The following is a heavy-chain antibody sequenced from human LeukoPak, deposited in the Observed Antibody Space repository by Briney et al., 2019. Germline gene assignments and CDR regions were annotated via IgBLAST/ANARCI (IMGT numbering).Heavy chain of an antibody. J-gene: IGHJ4*02. CDR1: GFTFSNYG. CDR3: ARGGSARPDY. V-gene: IGHV3-48*01. D-gene: IGHD6-6*01. Sequence: GGSLRLSCAASGFTFSNYGMNWVRQAPGKGLEWVSYISRGSGTIQYADSVKGRFTISRDRARSSLYLQVNSLRAEDTAVYYCARGGSARPDYWGQGTLVTVSS. CDR2: ISRGSGTI.